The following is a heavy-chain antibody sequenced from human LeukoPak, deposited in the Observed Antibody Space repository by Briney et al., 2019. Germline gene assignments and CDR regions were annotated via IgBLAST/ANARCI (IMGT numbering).Heavy chain of an antibody. CDR1: GFTFSSYS. CDR2: ISSSSSYI. J-gene: IGHJ4*02. Sequence: GGSLRLSCAASGFTFSSYSMNWVRQAPGKGLEWVSSISSSSSYIYYADSVKGRFTISRDNAKNSLYLQMNSLRAEDTAVYYCAKQAEWQSPGNFDYWGQGTLVTVSS. D-gene: IGHD3-3*01. CDR3: AKQAEWQSPGNFDY. V-gene: IGHV3-21*04.